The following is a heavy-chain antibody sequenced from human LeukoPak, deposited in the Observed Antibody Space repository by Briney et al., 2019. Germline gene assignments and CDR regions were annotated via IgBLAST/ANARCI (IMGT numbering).Heavy chain of an antibody. V-gene: IGHV1-2*02. J-gene: IGHJ3*02. CDR2: INPNSGGT. CDR3: ASLTAGTDAFDI. Sequence: ASVKVSCKASGYTFTSYGISWVRQAPGQGLEWMGWINPNSGGTNYAQKFQGRVTMTRDTSISTAYMELSRLRSDDTAVYYCASLTAGTDAFDIWGQGTMVTVSS. D-gene: IGHD1-14*01. CDR1: GYTFTSYG.